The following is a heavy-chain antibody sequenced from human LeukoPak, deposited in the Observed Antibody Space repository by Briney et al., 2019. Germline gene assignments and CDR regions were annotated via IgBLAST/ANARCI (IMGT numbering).Heavy chain of an antibody. J-gene: IGHJ5*02. D-gene: IGHD2-15*01. CDR3: ASRRMGLLKGSRDFDP. Sequence: ASVKVSCKASGYTFTSYDINWVRQATGQGLERMGWMNPNSGNTGYAQKFQGRVTMTRNTSISTAYMELSSLRSEDTAVYYCASRRMGLLKGSRDFDPWGQGTLVTVSS. CDR1: GYTFTSYD. CDR2: MNPNSGNT. V-gene: IGHV1-8*01.